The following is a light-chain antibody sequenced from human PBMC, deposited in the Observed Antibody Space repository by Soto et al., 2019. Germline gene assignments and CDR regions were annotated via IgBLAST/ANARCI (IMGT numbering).Light chain of an antibody. J-gene: IGKJ2*01. CDR1: QSVSSSD. V-gene: IGKV3-20*01. Sequence: IVLTQSPGTLSLSPGERATLSCRASQSVSSSDSAWYQQKPGQAPRLLIYSASSRATGIPDRFSGSGSGTDFTLTISRLEPEDFAVYYCQQYDTFGRAPKLEIK. CDR3: QQYDT. CDR2: SAS.